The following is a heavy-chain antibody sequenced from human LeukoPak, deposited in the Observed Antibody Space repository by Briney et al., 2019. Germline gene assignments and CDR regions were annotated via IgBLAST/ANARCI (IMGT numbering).Heavy chain of an antibody. V-gene: IGHV3-7*01. CDR2: IKQDGSEK. Sequence: GGSLRLSCAASGFTFSTYWMSWVRQAPGKGLELVANIKQDGSEKYYVDSVKGRFTISRDNAKNSLYLQVNSLRAEDTAVYYCARNQRRLDYWGQGTLITVSS. CDR3: ARNQRRLDY. J-gene: IGHJ4*02. CDR1: GFTFSTYW. D-gene: IGHD1-14*01.